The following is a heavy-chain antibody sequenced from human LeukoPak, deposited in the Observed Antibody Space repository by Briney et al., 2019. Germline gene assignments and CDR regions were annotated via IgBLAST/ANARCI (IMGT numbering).Heavy chain of an antibody. J-gene: IGHJ4*02. CDR2: ISSSSGYI. CDR1: GFTFDDYA. D-gene: IGHD2-15*01. Sequence: PGRSLRLSCAASGFTFDDYAMHWVRQAPGKGLEWVSGISSSSGYIYYADSVKGRFTISRDNAKNSLYLQMNSLRAEDTAVYYCARDLEVAAAPDFWGQGTLVTVSS. V-gene: IGHV3-9*01. CDR3: ARDLEVAAAPDF.